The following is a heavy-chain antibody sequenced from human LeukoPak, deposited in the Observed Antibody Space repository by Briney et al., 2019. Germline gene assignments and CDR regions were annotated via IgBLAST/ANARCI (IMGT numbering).Heavy chain of an antibody. CDR3: ARDRSYYTFDY. J-gene: IGHJ4*02. V-gene: IGHV4-38-2*02. Sequence: SETLSLTCAVSGYSISTDYHWGWIRQPPGKGLEWIGSMHHSGSTYYSPSLKSRVTISVDTSKNQISLKLNSVTAADTAVYYCARDRSYYTFDYWGQGTLVTVSA. CDR2: MHHSGST. D-gene: IGHD3-10*01. CDR1: GYSISTDYH.